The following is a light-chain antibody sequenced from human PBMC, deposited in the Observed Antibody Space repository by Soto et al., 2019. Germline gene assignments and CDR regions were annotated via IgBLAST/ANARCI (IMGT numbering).Light chain of an antibody. V-gene: IGKV4-1*01. J-gene: IGKJ2*01. CDR1: QSGLYSSYNNTS. CDR3: QQYYNTPYT. CDR2: GAS. Sequence: DIVVTQSPDSLAVSLGERATINCTSSQSGLYSSYNNTSLASYQHQPGQHPKLLMYGASTRESGVPDRFSGSGSGTEFTLTISSLQSEDLAVYYCQQYYNTPYTFGQGTRLEIK.